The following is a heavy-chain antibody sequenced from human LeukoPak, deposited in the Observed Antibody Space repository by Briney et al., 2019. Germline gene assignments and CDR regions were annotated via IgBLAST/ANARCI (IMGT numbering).Heavy chain of an antibody. J-gene: IGHJ6*02. V-gene: IGHV3-11*01. D-gene: IGHD2-15*01. CDR2: ISSSGSTI. CDR1: GFTFSDYY. CDR3: ARDGGYCSGGSCATYGMDV. Sequence: PGGSLRLSCAASGFTFSDYYMSWIRQAPGKGLEWVSYISSSGSTIYYADSVKGRFTISRDNAKNSPYLQMNSLRAEDTAVYYCARDGGYCSGGSCATYGMDVWGQGTTVTVSS.